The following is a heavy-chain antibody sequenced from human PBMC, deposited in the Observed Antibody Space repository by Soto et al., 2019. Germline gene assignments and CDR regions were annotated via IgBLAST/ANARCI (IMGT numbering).Heavy chain of an antibody. CDR3: ARDEAAPGHSYFDY. V-gene: IGHV3-33*01. Sequence: QVQLVESGGGVVQPGRSLRLSCAASGFTFSTYGMHWVRQAPGKGLEWVAVIWYDGSNKFYVDSVKGRFTVSRDNSKNTLYLQMNSLRAEDTAVYYCARDEAAPGHSYFDYWGQGTLVTVSS. D-gene: IGHD6-13*01. CDR1: GFTFSTYG. J-gene: IGHJ4*02. CDR2: IWYDGSNK.